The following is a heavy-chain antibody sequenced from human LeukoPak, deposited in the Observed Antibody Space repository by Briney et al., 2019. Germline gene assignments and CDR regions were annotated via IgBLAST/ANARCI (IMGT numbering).Heavy chain of an antibody. CDR2: IYHSGST. V-gene: IGHV4-30-2*01. CDR1: GGSISSGGYS. D-gene: IGHD3-10*01. Sequence: SETLSLTCAVSGGSISSGGYSRSWIRQPPGKGLEWIGYIYHSGSTYYNPSLKSRVTISVDRSKNQFSLKLSSVTAADTAVYYCARAGYGSGPREPYYYGMDVWGKGTTVTVSS. CDR3: ARAGYGSGPREPYYYGMDV. J-gene: IGHJ6*04.